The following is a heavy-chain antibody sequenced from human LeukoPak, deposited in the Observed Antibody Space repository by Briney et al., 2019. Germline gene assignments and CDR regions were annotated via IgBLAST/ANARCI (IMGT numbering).Heavy chain of an antibody. V-gene: IGHV3-48*04. J-gene: IGHJ5*02. CDR3: AISYCSGGSCPT. D-gene: IGHD2-15*01. Sequence: GGSLRLSCAASGFTFSSYSMNWVRQAPGKGLEWVSYISSSSSTIYYADSVKGRFTISRDNAKNSLYLQMNSLRAEDTAVYYCAISYCSGGSCPTWGQGTLVTVSS. CDR2: ISSSSSTI. CDR1: GFTFSSYS.